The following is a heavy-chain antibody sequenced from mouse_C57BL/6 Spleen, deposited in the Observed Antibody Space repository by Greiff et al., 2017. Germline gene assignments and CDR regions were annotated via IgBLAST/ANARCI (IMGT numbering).Heavy chain of an antibody. J-gene: IGHJ3*01. CDR3: ARSPPYDYDEGFAY. V-gene: IGHV1-59*01. D-gene: IGHD2-4*01. Sequence: QVQLQQPGAELVRPGTSVKLSCKASGYTFTSYWMHWVKQRPGQGLEWIGVIDPSDSYTNYNQKFKGKATLTVDTSSSTAYMQLSSRKSEDSAGYYGARSPPYDYDEGFAYWGQGTLVTVSA. CDR2: IDPSDSYT. CDR1: GYTFTSYW.